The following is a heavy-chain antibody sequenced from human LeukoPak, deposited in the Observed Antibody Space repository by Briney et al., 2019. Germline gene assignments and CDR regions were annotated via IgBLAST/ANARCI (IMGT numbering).Heavy chain of an antibody. CDR1: GDSISSGHY. CDR2: IHHSGST. Sequence: SETLSLTCTVSGDSISSGHYWDWIRQPPGRGLEWIGSIHHSGSTWYNPSLKSRVTISLDTSQTQISLRVTSVTAADTAVYYCATVTDYYDSSGWLDPWGQGTLVTVSS. V-gene: IGHV4-38-2*02. CDR3: ATVTDYYDSSGWLDP. D-gene: IGHD3-22*01. J-gene: IGHJ5*02.